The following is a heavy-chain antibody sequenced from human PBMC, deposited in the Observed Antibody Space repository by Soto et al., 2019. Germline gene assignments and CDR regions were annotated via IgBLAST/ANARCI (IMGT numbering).Heavy chain of an antibody. D-gene: IGHD4-17*01. CDR1: GGTVSYYT. J-gene: IGHJ4*02. CDR3: ASNYGGNSY. Sequence: QVQLVQSGAEVKKPGSSVKVSCKASGGTVSYYTISWVRQAPGQGLEWMGRIIPILGIANYAQQFQGRVTITADKSTSTVYMELSSLRSEDTAVYYCASNYGGNSYWGQGTLVTVSS. CDR2: IIPILGIA. V-gene: IGHV1-69*02.